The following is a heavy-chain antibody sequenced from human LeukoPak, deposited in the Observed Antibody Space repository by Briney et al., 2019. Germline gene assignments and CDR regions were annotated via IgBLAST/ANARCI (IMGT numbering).Heavy chain of an antibody. CDR3: ARKAHDYGDYSASDI. CDR1: GGTFSSYA. D-gene: IGHD4-17*01. J-gene: IGHJ3*02. CDR2: IIPIFGTA. Sequence: GASVKVSCKASGGTFSSYAISWVRQAPGQGLEWMGGIIPIFGTANYAQKFQGRVTITADESTSTAYMELSSLRSEDTAVYYCARKAHDYGDYSASDIWGQGTMVTVSS. V-gene: IGHV1-69*01.